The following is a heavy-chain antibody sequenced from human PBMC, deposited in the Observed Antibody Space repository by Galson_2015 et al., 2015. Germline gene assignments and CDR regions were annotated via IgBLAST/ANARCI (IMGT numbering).Heavy chain of an antibody. J-gene: IGHJ4*02. V-gene: IGHV3-30-3*01. Sequence: SLRLSCAASGFTFSSYAMHWVRQAPGKGLEWVAVISYDGSNKYYADSVKGRFTISRDNSKNTLYLQMNSLRAEDTAVYYCRDSSGYVPGGQGTLVTVSS. CDR3: RDSSGYVP. D-gene: IGHD3-22*01. CDR1: GFTFSSYA. CDR2: ISYDGSNK.